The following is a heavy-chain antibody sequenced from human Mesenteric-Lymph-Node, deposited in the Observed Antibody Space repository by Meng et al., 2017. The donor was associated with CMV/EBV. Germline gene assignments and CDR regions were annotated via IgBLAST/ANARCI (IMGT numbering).Heavy chain of an antibody. V-gene: IGHV3-47*02. CDR3: ARDPPRYGMDV. J-gene: IGHJ6*02. Sequence: GESLKISCAASGFAFSSYALHRVRRAPGKGLEWVSAIGTGGDTYYADSVMGRFTISRDNAKKALYLQMNSLIAEDMAVYYCARDPPRYGMDVWGQGTTVTVSS. CDR1: GFAFSSYA. CDR2: IGTGGDT.